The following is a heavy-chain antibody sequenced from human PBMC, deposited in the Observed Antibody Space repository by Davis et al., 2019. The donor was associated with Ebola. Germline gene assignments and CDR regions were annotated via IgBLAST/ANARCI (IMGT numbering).Heavy chain of an antibody. D-gene: IGHD6-6*01. J-gene: IGHJ5*02. CDR2: MNPNSGST. V-gene: IGHV1-8*02. Sequence: ASVKVSCKASGYTFSSYAISWVRQATGQGLEWMGWMNPNSGSTGYAQKFQGRVTMTRNTSISTAYMELGSLRFEDTAVYYCARGRWVAARWFDPWGQGTLVTVSS. CDR1: GYTFSSYA. CDR3: ARGRWVAARWFDP.